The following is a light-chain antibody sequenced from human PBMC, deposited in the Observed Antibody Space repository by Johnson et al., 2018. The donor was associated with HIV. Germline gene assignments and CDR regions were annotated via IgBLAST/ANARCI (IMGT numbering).Light chain of an antibody. CDR1: SSYIGNNY. J-gene: IGLJ1*01. CDR2: DNN. V-gene: IGLV1-51*01. Sequence: QSVLTQSPSVSAAPGQKVSISCSGSSSYIGNNYVSSYQQLPGTAPKFLIYDNNKRPSGIPDRFSGSKSGTSATLGITGLQTGDEADYYCGTWDSSLSALFGTGTKVTVL. CDR3: GTWDSSLSAL.